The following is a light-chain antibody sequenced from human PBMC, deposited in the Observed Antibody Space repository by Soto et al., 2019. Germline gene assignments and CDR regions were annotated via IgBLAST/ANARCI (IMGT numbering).Light chain of an antibody. V-gene: IGKV1-5*01. CDR2: DAS. J-gene: IGKJ1*01. Sequence: IQMTQSPSSLSASVGDRVTITCRASQSVSNRLAWHQQKPGKAPKVLISDASSLKSGVPSRFSGSGSGTEFTLTISSLQPDDFATYYCQQYYDYPWTFAQGTKVDI. CDR1: QSVSNR. CDR3: QQYYDYPWT.